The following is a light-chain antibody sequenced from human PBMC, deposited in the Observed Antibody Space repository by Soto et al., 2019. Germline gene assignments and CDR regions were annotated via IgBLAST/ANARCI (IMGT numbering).Light chain of an antibody. J-gene: IGKJ4*01. CDR2: DTS. CDR1: QEIGSW. CDR3: HQYNSFPLT. Sequence: DIQMTQSPSSLSASEGDRVTITCRARQEIGSWLAWYQQKPGKAPTSLIYDTSSSQIEVPSRFSGSGSGTDFTLTISSLQPEDSAIYYCHQYNSFPLTFGGGTKVEI. V-gene: IGKV1D-16*01.